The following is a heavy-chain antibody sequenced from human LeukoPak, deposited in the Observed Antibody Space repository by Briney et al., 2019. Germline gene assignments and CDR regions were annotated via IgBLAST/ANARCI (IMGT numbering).Heavy chain of an antibody. V-gene: IGHV3-23*01. CDR1: GFTFSSYA. Sequence: GGSLRLSCAVSGFTFSSYAMSWVRQAPGKGLEWVSAISGSGGSTYYADSVKGRFTISRDNSKNTLYLQMNSLRAEDTAVYYCAKPLGSGYYYDSSEDYWGQGTLVTVSS. CDR3: AKPLGSGYYYDSSEDY. CDR2: ISGSGGST. J-gene: IGHJ4*02. D-gene: IGHD3-22*01.